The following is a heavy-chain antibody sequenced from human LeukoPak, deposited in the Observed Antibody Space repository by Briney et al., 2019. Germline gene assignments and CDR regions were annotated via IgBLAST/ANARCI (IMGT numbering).Heavy chain of an antibody. CDR3: ATNKGGYFDY. Sequence: PGGSLRLSCAASGFTFSSYSMNWVRQAPGKGLEWVSSISSSSSIYYADSVKGRFTISRDNAKNSLYLQMNSLRAEDTAVYYCATNKGGYFDYWGQGTLVTVSS. V-gene: IGHV3-21*01. J-gene: IGHJ4*02. CDR1: GFTFSSYS. CDR2: ISSSSSI. D-gene: IGHD3-16*01.